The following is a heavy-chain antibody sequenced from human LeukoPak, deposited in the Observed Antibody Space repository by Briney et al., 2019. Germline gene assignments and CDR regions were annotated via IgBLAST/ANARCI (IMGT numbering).Heavy chain of an antibody. CDR1: GFTFSCSA. V-gene: IGHV3-21*04. Sequence: PGGSLRLSCAASGFTFSCSAMHWVRQAPGKGLEWVSSFSSKSGSIYYADSVKGRFTISRDNAKNSLFLQMNSLRAEDTAVYYCAKSGYNRFDYWGQGTLVTVSS. D-gene: IGHD5-24*01. J-gene: IGHJ4*02. CDR2: FSSKSGSI. CDR3: AKSGYNRFDY.